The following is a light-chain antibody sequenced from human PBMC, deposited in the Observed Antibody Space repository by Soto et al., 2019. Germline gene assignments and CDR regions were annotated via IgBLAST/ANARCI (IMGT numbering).Light chain of an antibody. CDR3: QQYNKWPLFT. V-gene: IGKV3-15*01. J-gene: IGKJ3*01. Sequence: EVVLTQSPATLSVSPGERATLSCGASQTVGINLAGSRQGPGQPPRLLIYGASTRPTGIPARFSGSGSGSEFTLTISSLQSDDFAVYYCQQYNKWPLFTFGPGTRVDNK. CDR2: GAS. CDR1: QTVGIN.